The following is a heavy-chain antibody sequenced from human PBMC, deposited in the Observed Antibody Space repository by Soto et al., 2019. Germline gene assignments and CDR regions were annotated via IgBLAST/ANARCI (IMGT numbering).Heavy chain of an antibody. CDR3: ADTAAAGTDTYFDY. CDR2: IYYSGST. CDR1: GGSISSSSYY. V-gene: IGHV4-39*01. J-gene: IGHJ4*02. Sequence: SETLSLTCTVSGGSISSSSYYWGWIRQPPGKGLEWIGSIYYSGSTYYNPSLKSPVTISVDTSKNQFSLKLSSVTAADTAVYYCADTAAAGTDTYFDYWGQGTLVTVSS. D-gene: IGHD6-13*01.